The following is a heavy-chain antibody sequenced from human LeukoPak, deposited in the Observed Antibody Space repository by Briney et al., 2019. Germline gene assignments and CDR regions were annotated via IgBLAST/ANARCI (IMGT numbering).Heavy chain of an antibody. CDR3: TREEGGTTVDY. CDR1: GYSINSGYF. D-gene: IGHD1-1*01. J-gene: IGHJ4*02. V-gene: IGHV4-38-2*02. Sequence: SETLSLTCTVSGYSINSGYFWGWIRQPPGKGLEWIGSISHSGTTYYNPSLKSRITISQDTSKNQFSLKVSSVTAADAAAYYCTREEGGTTVDYWGQGTLVTASS. CDR2: ISHSGTT.